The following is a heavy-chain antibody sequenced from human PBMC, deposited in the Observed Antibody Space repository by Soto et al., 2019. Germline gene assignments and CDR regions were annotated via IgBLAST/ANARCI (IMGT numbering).Heavy chain of an antibody. CDR1: GFTFSSYA. D-gene: IGHD5-12*01. Sequence: GGSLRLSCAASGFTFSSYAMSWVRQAPGKGLEWVSAISGSGGSTYYADSVKGRFTISRDNSKNTLYLQMNSLRAEDTAVYYCAKDWGYSGYDLGDAFDIWGQGTMVTVSS. J-gene: IGHJ3*02. CDR2: ISGSGGST. V-gene: IGHV3-23*01. CDR3: AKDWGYSGYDLGDAFDI.